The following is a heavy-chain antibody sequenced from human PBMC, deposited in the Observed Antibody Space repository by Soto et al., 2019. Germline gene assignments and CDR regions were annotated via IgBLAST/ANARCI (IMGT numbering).Heavy chain of an antibody. J-gene: IGHJ4*02. Sequence: ISCKGSGYSFAGYWITWVRQKPGKGLEWMGRIDPSDSQTYYSPSFRGHVTISVTKSITTVFLQWSSLRASDTAMYYCARQIYDSDTGPNFQYYFDSWGQGTPVTVSS. V-gene: IGHV5-10-1*01. D-gene: IGHD3-22*01. CDR2: IDPSDSQT. CDR1: GYSFAGYW. CDR3: ARQIYDSDTGPNFQYYFDS.